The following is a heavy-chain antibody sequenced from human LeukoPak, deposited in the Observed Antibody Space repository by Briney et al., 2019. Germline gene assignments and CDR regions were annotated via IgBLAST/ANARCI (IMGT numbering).Heavy chain of an antibody. CDR2: IKQDGSEK. CDR1: GFTFSSYA. CDR3: ARAPATRNYDILTGYYKSVGAFDI. Sequence: GGSLRLSCAASGFTFSSYAMSWVRQAPGKGLEWVANIKQDGSEKYYVDSVKGRFTISRDNAKNSLYLQMNSLRAEDTAVYYCARAPATRNYDILTGYYKSVGAFDIWGQGTMVTVSS. D-gene: IGHD3-9*01. V-gene: IGHV3-7*01. J-gene: IGHJ3*02.